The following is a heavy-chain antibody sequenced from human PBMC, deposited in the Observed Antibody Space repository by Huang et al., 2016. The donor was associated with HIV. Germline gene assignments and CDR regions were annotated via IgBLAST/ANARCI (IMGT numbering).Heavy chain of an antibody. CDR1: GFTFSDYW. J-gene: IGHJ3*01. V-gene: IGHV3-7*01. CDR2: INPDGSAR. Sequence: EVQLVESGGDLVQPGGSLRLSCAASGFTFSDYWMSWVRQAPGRGLEWVSEINPDGSARHYVGSGKGRFTISRDNTNNSLHLQMNSLRAEDAAVYYCASYTLAFTLTVWGQGTVVTVSS. CDR3: ASYTLAFTLTV. D-gene: IGHD3-3*02.